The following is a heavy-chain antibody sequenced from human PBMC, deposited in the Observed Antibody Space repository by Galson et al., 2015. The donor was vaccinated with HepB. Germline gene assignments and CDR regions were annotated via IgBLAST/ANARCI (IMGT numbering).Heavy chain of an antibody. V-gene: IGHV3-30*04. CDR1: GFTFSSYA. CDR2: ISYDGSNK. Sequence: SLRLSCAASGFTFSSYAMHWVRQAPGKGLEWVAVISYDGSNKYYADSVKGRFTISRDNSKNTLYLQMNSQRAEDTAVYYCARDRYWGQGTLVTVSS. CDR3: ARDRY. J-gene: IGHJ4*02.